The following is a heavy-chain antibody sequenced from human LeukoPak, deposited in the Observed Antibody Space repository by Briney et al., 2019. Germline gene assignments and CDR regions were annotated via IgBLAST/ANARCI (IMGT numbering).Heavy chain of an antibody. CDR1: GGSLSDYY. CDR3: AREWCSSTSCKEWV. CDR2: IYYSGST. Sequence: SETLSLTCAVYGGSLSDYYWSWIRQPPGKGLEWIGYIYYSGSTYYNPSLKSRVTISVDTSKNQFSLKLSSVTAADTAVYYCAREWCSSTSCKEWVWGQGTLVTVSS. D-gene: IGHD2-2*01. V-gene: IGHV4-30-4*08. J-gene: IGHJ4*02.